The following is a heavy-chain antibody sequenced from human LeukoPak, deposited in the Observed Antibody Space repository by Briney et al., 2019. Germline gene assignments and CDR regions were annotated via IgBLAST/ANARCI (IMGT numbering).Heavy chain of an antibody. J-gene: IGHJ6*03. V-gene: IGHV3-15*01. Sequence: GGSLRLSCAASGFTFSNAWMSWVRQAPGKGLEWVGRIKSKTDGGTTDYAAPVKGRFTISRDDSKNTLYLQMNSLRAEDTAVYYCAKDWRQDYYYQYYMDVWGKGTTVTVSS. D-gene: IGHD1-1*01. CDR1: GFTFSNAW. CDR3: AKDWRQDYYYQYYMDV. CDR2: IKSKTDGGTT.